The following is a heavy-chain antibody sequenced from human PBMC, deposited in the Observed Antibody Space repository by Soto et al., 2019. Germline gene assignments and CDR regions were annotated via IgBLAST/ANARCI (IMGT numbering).Heavy chain of an antibody. J-gene: IGHJ4*02. D-gene: IGHD4-17*01. CDR1: GGSISSYY. CDR2: IYTSGST. Sequence: SETLSLTCTVSGGSISSYYWSWIRQPAGKRLEGIGRIYTSGSTNYNPSLKSRVTMSADTSKNQFSLKLSSVTAADTAVYYCASAQFEYGDYRLDYWGQGTLVTVSS. V-gene: IGHV4-4*07. CDR3: ASAQFEYGDYRLDY.